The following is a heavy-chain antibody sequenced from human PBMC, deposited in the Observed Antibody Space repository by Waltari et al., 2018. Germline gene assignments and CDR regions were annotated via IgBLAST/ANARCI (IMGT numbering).Heavy chain of an antibody. CDR1: GFTFSRSG. CDR3: SRNVDTALAGGPFDY. V-gene: IGHV3-33*01. J-gene: IGHJ4*02. Sequence: QVQLVESGGGVVQPGRSLRLSCAASGFTFSRSGMHWVRQAPGKGLEWVAVIWYDGSNKYYAESVQGRFTIFRDNSKNTVDLQMNSLRAEDTAVYYCSRNVDTALAGGPFDYWGQGTRVTVSS. D-gene: IGHD5-18*01. CDR2: IWYDGSNK.